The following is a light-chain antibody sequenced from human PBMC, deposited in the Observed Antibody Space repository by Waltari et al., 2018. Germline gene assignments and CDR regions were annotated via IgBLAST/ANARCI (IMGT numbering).Light chain of an antibody. CDR3: SSFAGSSQML. J-gene: IGLJ2*01. V-gene: IGLV2-8*01. CDR1: SSDVGGFDY. CDR2: EVS. Sequence: QSALTQPPSASGSPGQSVTISCTGTSSDVGGFDYVSWYQKHPGKVPRLMIYEVSKPPSGVPDRFSGPKSGNTASLTVAGLQVEDEADYYCSSFAGSSQMLFGGGTKLTVL.